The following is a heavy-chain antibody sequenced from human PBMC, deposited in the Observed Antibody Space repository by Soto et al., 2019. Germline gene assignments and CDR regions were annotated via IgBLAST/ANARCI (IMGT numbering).Heavy chain of an antibody. Sequence: SETLSLTCTVSGASISSGDSFWSWIRQPPGKGLEWIAYIYSSGSTYYNPSLKRRVAISIDTSKNQFSLNLSSLTAADTAVYYCARSSSGSYYQQYWGQGALVTVSS. J-gene: IGHJ4*02. CDR2: IYSSGST. CDR3: ARSSSGSYYQQY. V-gene: IGHV4-30-4*01. CDR1: GASISSGDSF. D-gene: IGHD3-10*01.